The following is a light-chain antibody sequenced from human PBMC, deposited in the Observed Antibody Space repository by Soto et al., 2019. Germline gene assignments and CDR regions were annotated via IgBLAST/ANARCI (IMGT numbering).Light chain of an antibody. CDR3: QQYARYLLT. CDR1: QSIYTW. CDR2: DGS. Sequence: DIQMTQSPSTLSASVGDRVTITCRASQSIYTWLAWYQQKPGKAPKLLIYDGSDLGSGVPSRFSGRGSGTDFTLTISTLQPDDFATYYCQQYARYLLTFGGGPKVEIK. V-gene: IGKV1-5*01. J-gene: IGKJ4*01.